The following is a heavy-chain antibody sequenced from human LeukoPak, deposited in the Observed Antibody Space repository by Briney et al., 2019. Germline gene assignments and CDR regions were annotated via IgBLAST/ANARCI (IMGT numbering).Heavy chain of an antibody. CDR1: GFTFSSYS. Sequence: QPGGSLRLSCAASGFTFSSYSINWVRQAPGKGLEWVSYISSSSSTIDYADSVKGRFTISRDNSKNALYLQMNSLRAEDTAVYYCVRDDDRPDNGLDYWGQGTLVTVSS. D-gene: IGHD3-22*01. V-gene: IGHV3-48*01. CDR3: VRDDDRPDNGLDY. CDR2: ISSSSSTI. J-gene: IGHJ4*02.